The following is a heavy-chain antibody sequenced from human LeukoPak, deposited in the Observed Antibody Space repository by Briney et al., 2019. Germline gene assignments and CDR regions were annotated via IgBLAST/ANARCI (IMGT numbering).Heavy chain of an antibody. J-gene: IGHJ4*02. Sequence: PGGSLRLSCAASGFTLSSYWMNWFRQAPEKGLEWVANINQDGSEKYYVDSVKGRFTISRDNAKNSLYLQMNSLRAEDTAVYYCARVRTGSYRVDYWGQGTLLTVSS. CDR3: ARVRTGSYRVDY. CDR1: GFTLSSYW. V-gene: IGHV3-7*01. D-gene: IGHD3-16*02. CDR2: INQDGSEK.